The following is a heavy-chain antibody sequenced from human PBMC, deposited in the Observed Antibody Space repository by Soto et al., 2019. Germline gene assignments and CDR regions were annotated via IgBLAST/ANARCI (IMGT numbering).Heavy chain of an antibody. CDR3: ARWPQPRYTADPYAVDV. CDR1: GGTFSSSG. CDR2: IVPSLDTT. V-gene: IGHV1-69*11. J-gene: IGHJ6*02. D-gene: IGHD3-16*02. Sequence: QVHLVQSGTEVKKPGSSVKVSCKASGGTFSSSGFSWVRQAPGQGLEWMGMIVPSLDTTNYAQKFQARVTITADEVTSTAYMELRSLRSADTAVYYCARWPQPRYTADPYAVDVWGQGTGVIVSS.